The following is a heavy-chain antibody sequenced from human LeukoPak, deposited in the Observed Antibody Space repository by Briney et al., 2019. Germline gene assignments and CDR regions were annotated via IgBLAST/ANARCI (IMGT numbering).Heavy chain of an antibody. D-gene: IGHD2-2*01. V-gene: IGHV1-69*01. CDR1: GGSFRSYG. CDR2: FIPILGTA. J-gene: IGHJ6*02. CDR3: ARGLYCSSSTSCYDYGMDV. Sequence: GSSVKVSCKASGGSFRSYGLNWVRQAPGQGLEWLGGFIPILGTAKYAQKLQGRVTITADESTGTAYMELSSLRYEDTAVYYCARGLYCSSSTSCYDYGMDVWGQGTTVTVSS.